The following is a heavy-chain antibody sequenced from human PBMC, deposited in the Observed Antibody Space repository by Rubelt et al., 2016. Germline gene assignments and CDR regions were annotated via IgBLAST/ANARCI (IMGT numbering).Heavy chain of an antibody. CDR1: GGTFSSYA. D-gene: IGHD3-22*01. J-gene: IGHJ3*02. CDR2: IIPILGIA. Sequence: QVQLVQSGAEVKKPGSSVKVSCKASGGTFSSYAISWVRQAPGQGLEWMGRIIPILGIANYAQKFQGRVTITADKSTSTAYMELSSLISEDTAVYYCARDRLMDDSSGGDAFDIWGQGTMVTVSS. CDR3: ARDRLMDDSSGGDAFDI. V-gene: IGHV1-69*04.